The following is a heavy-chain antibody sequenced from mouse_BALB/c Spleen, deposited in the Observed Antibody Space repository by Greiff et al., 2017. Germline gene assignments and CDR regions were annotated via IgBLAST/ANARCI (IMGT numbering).Heavy chain of an antibody. CDR1: GYSITSGYY. J-gene: IGHJ4*01. CDR3: AREGYGYYAMDY. D-gene: IGHD1-1*02. CDR2: ISYDGSN. V-gene: IGHV3-6*02. Sequence: EVQLQQSGPGLVKPSQSLSLTCSVTGYSITSGYYWNWIRQFPGNKLEWMGYISYDGSNNYNPSLKNRISITRDTSKNQFFLKLNSVTTEDTATYYCAREGYGYYAMDYWGQGTSVTVSS.